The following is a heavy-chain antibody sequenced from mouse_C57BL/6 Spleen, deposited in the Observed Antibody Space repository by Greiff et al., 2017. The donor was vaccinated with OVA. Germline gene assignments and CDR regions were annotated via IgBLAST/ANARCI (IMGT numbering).Heavy chain of an antibody. CDR1: GFTFSSYA. Sequence: EVQLVESGGGLVKPGGSLKLSCAASGFTFSSYAMSWVRQTPEKRLEWVATISDGGSYTYYPDNVKGRFTISRDNAKNNLYLQMSHLKSEDTAMYYCARGSLYYFDYGGQGTTLTVSS. V-gene: IGHV5-4*01. CDR2: ISDGGSYT. J-gene: IGHJ2*01. CDR3: ARGSLYYFDY. D-gene: IGHD6-2*01.